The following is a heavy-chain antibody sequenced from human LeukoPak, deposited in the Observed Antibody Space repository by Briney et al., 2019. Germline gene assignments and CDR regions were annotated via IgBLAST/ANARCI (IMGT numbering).Heavy chain of an antibody. D-gene: IGHD1-26*01. CDR3: ARGRASGSYLINPIDY. Sequence: PSETLSLTCTVSGGSISSYYWSWIRQPAGKGLEWIGRIYTSGSTNYNPSLKSRVTMSVDTSKNQFSLKLSSVTAADTAVYYCARGRASGSYLINPIDYWGQGTLVTVSS. CDR2: IYTSGST. V-gene: IGHV4-4*07. J-gene: IGHJ4*02. CDR1: GGSISSYY.